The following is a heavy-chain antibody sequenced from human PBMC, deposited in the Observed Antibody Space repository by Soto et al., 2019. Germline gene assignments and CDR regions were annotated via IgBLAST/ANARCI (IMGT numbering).Heavy chain of an antibody. Sequence: TLSLTCRVSGYSTSRGGYYWSWIRQHPGKGLEWIGYIYWSGNTYFNPSLKSRVSISLGTSSNQFSLNLTSVTAADTAVYYCARGAADYGDAFDIWGQGTTVTVS. J-gene: IGHJ3*02. V-gene: IGHV4-31*03. D-gene: IGHD4-17*01. CDR2: IYWSGNT. CDR3: ARGAADYGDAFDI. CDR1: GYSTSRGGYY.